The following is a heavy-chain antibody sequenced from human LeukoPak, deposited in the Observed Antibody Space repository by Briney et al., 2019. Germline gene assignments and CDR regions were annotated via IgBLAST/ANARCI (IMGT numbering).Heavy chain of an antibody. CDR2: IYYSGST. CDR1: GGSISSYY. CDR3: ARDRSSSWLSHFGP. V-gene: IGHV4-59*01. D-gene: IGHD6-13*01. Sequence: SETLSLTCTVSGGSISSYYWSWIRQPPGKGLEWIGYIYYSGSTNYNPSLKSRVTISVDTSKNQFSLKLSSVTAADTAVYYCARDRSSSWLSHFGPWGQGTLVTVSS. J-gene: IGHJ5*02.